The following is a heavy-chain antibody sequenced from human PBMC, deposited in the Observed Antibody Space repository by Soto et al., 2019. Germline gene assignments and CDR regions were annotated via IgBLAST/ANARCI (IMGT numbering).Heavy chain of an antibody. CDR1: GFTVSSNY. J-gene: IGHJ4*02. D-gene: IGHD3-22*01. CDR2: IYSGGST. V-gene: IGHV3-53*01. CDR3: ASSPRYDYYDSSGYYFLYFDY. Sequence: GGSLRLSCAASGFTVSSNYMSWVRQAPGKGLEWVSVIYSGGSTYYADSVKGRFTISRDNSKNTLYLQMNSLRAEDTAVYYCASSPRYDYYDSSGYYFLYFDYWGQGTLVTVSS.